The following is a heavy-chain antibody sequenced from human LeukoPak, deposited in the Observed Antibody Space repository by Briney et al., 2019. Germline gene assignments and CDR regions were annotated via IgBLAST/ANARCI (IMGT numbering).Heavy chain of an antibody. D-gene: IGHD2-2*01. CDR1: GYTFTSYD. J-gene: IGHJ4*02. CDR2: MNPNSGNT. Sequence: ASVKVSCKASGYTFTSYDINWVRQATGQGLEWMGWMNPNSGNTGYAQKFQGRVTMIRNTSISTAYMELSSLRSEDTAVYYCARAFGGCSSTSCYSGEFWGQGTLVTVSS. CDR3: ARAFGGCSSTSCYSGEF. V-gene: IGHV1-8*01.